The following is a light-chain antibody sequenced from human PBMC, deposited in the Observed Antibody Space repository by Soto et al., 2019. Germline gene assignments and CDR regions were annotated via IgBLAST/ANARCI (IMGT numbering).Light chain of an antibody. CDR1: ESISRL. Sequence: DIQMTQSPSTLSASVGHRVTITCRASESISRLLAWYQQKPGKAPKLLIYDASSLESGVPSRFSGSGSETEFTLTISSLEPDDFATYYCRQYNSYPWTFGQGTKVEIK. J-gene: IGKJ1*01. V-gene: IGKV1-5*01. CDR2: DAS. CDR3: RQYNSYPWT.